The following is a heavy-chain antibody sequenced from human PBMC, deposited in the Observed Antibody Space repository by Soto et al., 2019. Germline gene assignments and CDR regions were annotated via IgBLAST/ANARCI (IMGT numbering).Heavy chain of an antibody. CDR1: GGSFSGYY. CDR3: ARGRVVRGVIIYYFDY. Sequence: TLSLTCAVYGGSFSGYYWSWIRQPPGKGLEWIGEINHSGSTNYNPSLKSRVTISVDTSKNQFSLKLSSVTAADTAVYYCARGRVVRGVIIYYFDYWGQGTLVTVSS. V-gene: IGHV4-34*01. J-gene: IGHJ4*02. CDR2: INHSGST. D-gene: IGHD3-10*01.